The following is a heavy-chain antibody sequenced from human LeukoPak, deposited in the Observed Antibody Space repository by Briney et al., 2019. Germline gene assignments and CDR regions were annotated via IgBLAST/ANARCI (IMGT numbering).Heavy chain of an antibody. CDR2: INHSGST. D-gene: IGHD1-26*01. CDR1: GGSFSGYY. CDR3: ARGPYSGSYLFAFDI. V-gene: IGHV4-34*01. Sequence: SETLSLTCAVYGGSFSGYYWSWIRQPPGKGLEWIGEINHSGSTNYSPSLKSRVTISVDTSKNQFSLKLSSVTAADTAVYYCARGPYSGSYLFAFDIWGQGTMVTVSS. J-gene: IGHJ3*02.